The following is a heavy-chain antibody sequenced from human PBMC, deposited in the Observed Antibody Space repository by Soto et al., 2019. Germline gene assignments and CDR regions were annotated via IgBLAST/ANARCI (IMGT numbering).Heavy chain of an antibody. V-gene: IGHV2-5*01. Sequence: SGPTLVNPTQTLTLTCTFSGFSLTTSGVGVGWIRQPPGKALEWLALIFWNDDERYSPSLNSRLTITKDTSKNQVVLTMTNMDPVDTATYDCVHTGYSYDPFGYWGRGTLVTVAS. D-gene: IGHD5-18*01. J-gene: IGHJ4*02. CDR2: IFWNDDE. CDR3: VHTGYSYDPFGY. CDR1: GFSLTTSGVG.